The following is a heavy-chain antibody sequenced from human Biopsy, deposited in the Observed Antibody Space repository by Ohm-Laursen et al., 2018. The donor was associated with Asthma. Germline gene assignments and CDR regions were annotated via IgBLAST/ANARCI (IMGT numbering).Heavy chain of an antibody. J-gene: IGHJ1*01. CDR1: GFTFGGYW. CDR3: ARTFHFWSPYRAEHYQH. V-gene: IGHV3-7*01. CDR2: IKHDGSEK. Sequence: SLRLSCTASGFTFGGYWMSWVRQVPGKGLEWVANIKHDGSEKNHVDSLKGRFTISRDNAKNSLYLQMNSLRAEDTAVYYCARTFHFWSPYRAEHYQHWGQGTLVTVSS. D-gene: IGHD3-3*02.